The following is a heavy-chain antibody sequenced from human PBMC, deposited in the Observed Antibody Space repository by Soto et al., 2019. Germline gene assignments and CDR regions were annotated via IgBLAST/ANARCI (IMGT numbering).Heavy chain of an antibody. CDR2: ISSNGGST. V-gene: IGHV3-64D*08. D-gene: IGHD5-12*01. CDR3: VKEARGYSGYDEGAEYYYFDY. J-gene: IGHJ4*02. CDR1: GFTFSSYA. Sequence: PGGSLRLSCSASGFTFSSYAMHWVRQAPGKGLEYVSAISSNGGSTYYADSVKGRFTISRDNSKNTLYLQMSSLRAEDTAVYYCVKEARGYSGYDEGAEYYYFDYWGQGTLVTVSS.